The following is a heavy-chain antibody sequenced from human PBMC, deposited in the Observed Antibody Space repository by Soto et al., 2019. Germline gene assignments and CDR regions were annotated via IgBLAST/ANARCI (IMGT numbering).Heavy chain of an antibody. V-gene: IGHV3-30*18. D-gene: IGHD1-26*01. CDR2: ISYDGSNT. CDR3: AKEGGLSGIYYISRSYYVDY. Sequence: QVQLVESGGGVVQPGRSLRLSCVASGFTFSSYGMHWVRQAPGKGLEWVAIISYDGSNTYYADSVKGRFTISRDNSKNALYLQMNSMRAEDTSVYYCAKEGGLSGIYYISRSYYVDYWGQGTLVTVSS. CDR1: GFTFSSYG. J-gene: IGHJ4*02.